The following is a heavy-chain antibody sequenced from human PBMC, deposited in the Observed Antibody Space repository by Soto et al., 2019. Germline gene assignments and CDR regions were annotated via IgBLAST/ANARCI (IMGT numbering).Heavy chain of an antibody. J-gene: IGHJ6*02. CDR2: IWYDGSNK. V-gene: IGHV3-33*01. CDR1: GFTFSSYG. D-gene: IGHD6-6*01. Sequence: PVGSLRLSCAASGFTFSSYGMHWVRQAPGKGLEWVAVIWYDGSNKYYADSVKGRFTISRDNSKNTLYLQMNSLRAEDTAVYYCARDMAIAARPPNYYYYYGMDVWGQGTTVTVSS. CDR3: ARDMAIAARPPNYYYYYGMDV.